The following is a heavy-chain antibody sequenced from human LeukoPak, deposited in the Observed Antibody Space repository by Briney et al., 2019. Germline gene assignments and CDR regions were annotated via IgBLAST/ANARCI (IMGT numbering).Heavy chain of an antibody. J-gene: IGHJ4*02. CDR3: AKDPDIVGAAGANYFDY. D-gene: IGHD1-26*01. V-gene: IGHV3-30*18. Sequence: PGGSLRLSCGASGFIFQNYNMNWVRQAPGKGLEWVAVISYDGSNKYYADSVKGRFTISRDNSKNTLYLQMNSLRAEDTAVYYCAKDPDIVGAAGANYFDYWGQGTLVTVSS. CDR2: ISYDGSNK. CDR1: GFIFQNYN.